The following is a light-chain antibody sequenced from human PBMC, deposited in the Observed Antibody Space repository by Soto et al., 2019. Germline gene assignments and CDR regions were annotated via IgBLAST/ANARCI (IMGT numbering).Light chain of an antibody. CDR3: SSYTSSSP. Sequence: QSVLTQPASVSGSPGQSITISCPGTSSDVGGYNYVSWYQQHPGKAPKLMIYDVSNRPSGVSNRFSGSKSGNTASLTISGLQAEDEADYYCSSYTSSSPFGTGTKVTVL. CDR1: SSDVGGYNY. J-gene: IGLJ1*01. CDR2: DVS. V-gene: IGLV2-14*01.